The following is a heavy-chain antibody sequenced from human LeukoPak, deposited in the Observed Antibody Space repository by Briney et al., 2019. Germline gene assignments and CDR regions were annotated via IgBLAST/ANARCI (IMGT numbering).Heavy chain of an antibody. CDR1: GGSISSYY. CDR2: IYYSGST. Sequence: SETLSLTCTVSGGSISSYYWSWIRQPPGKGLEWIGYIYYSGSTNYNPSLKSRVTISVDTSKNQFSLKLSSVTAADTAVYYCARSGMGSYYGMDVWGKGTTVTVSS. CDR3: ARSGMGSYYGMDV. J-gene: IGHJ6*04. V-gene: IGHV4-59*01. D-gene: IGHD2-15*01.